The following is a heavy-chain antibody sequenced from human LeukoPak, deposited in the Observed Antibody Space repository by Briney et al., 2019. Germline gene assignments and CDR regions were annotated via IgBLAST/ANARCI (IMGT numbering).Heavy chain of an antibody. J-gene: IGHJ4*02. CDR3: ASPYSSSWYGTDY. CDR2: INHSGST. CDR1: GGSFSGYY. V-gene: IGHV4-34*01. D-gene: IGHD6-13*01. Sequence: PSETLSLTCAVYGGSFSGYYWSWIRQPPGKGLEWIGEINHSGSTNYNPSLKSRVTISVDTSKNQFSLKLRSVTAADTAVYYCASPYSSSWYGTDYWGQGTLVTVSS.